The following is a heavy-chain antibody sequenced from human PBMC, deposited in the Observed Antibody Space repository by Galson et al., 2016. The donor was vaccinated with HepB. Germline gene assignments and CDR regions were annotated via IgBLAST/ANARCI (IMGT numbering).Heavy chain of an antibody. CDR3: VKESSGTYGCHFDY. J-gene: IGHJ4*02. Sequence: SVKVSCKASGYSFTGYYMHWVRQAPGQGLEWVGRINPNSGATNYAQNFQGRVTMTRDTSISTAYMELTGLRSDDTAVYYCVKESSGTYGCHFDYWGQGTLVTVSS. CDR2: INPNSGAT. V-gene: IGHV1-2*06. CDR1: GYSFTGYY. D-gene: IGHD1-26*01.